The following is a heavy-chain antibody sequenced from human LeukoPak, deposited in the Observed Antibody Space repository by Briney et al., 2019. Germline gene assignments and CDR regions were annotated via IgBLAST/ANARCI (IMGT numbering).Heavy chain of an antibody. D-gene: IGHD2-2*01. CDR2: IYYSGST. CDR1: GGSISSGDYY. CDR3: ARGPWCSSTSCPAEYFQH. J-gene: IGHJ1*01. Sequence: SETLSLTCTVSGGSISSGDYYWSWIRQPPGEGVEWIGYIYYSGSTYYNPSLKSRVTISVDPSKNQFSLKLSSVTAADTAVYYCARGPWCSSTSCPAEYFQHWGQGTLVTVSS. V-gene: IGHV4-30-4*01.